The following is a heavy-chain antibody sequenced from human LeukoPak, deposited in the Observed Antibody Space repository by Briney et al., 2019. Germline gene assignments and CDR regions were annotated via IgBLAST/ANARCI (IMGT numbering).Heavy chain of an antibody. CDR3: ATVRILEDYMDV. J-gene: IGHJ6*03. CDR1: GYTLTELS. CDR2: FDPEDGET. V-gene: IGHV1-24*01. D-gene: IGHD2-15*01. Sequence: GASVKVSCKVSGYTLTELSMHWVRQAPGRGLEWMGGFDPEDGETIYAQKFQGRVNMTEDTATDTAYMELSSLRSEDTAVYYCATVRILEDYMDVWGKGTTVTVSS.